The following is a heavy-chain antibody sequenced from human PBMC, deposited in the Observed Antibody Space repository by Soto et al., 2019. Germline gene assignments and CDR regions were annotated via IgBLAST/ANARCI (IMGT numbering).Heavy chain of an antibody. J-gene: IGHJ4*02. V-gene: IGHV3-64*01. CDR2: ISSNGGST. D-gene: IGHD3-10*01. Sequence: GGSLRLSCAASGFTFSSYAMHWVRQAPGKGLEYVSAISSNGGSTYYANSVKGRFTISRDNSKNTLYLQMGSLRAEDMAVYYCARGGYYGSGSYYNDYWGQGTLVTVSS. CDR1: GFTFSSYA. CDR3: ARGGYYGSGSYYNDY.